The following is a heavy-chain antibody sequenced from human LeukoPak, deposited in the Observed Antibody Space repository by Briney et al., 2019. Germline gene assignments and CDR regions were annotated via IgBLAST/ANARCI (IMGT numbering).Heavy chain of an antibody. CDR1: GFTFSSYG. CDR2: ISYDGSNK. D-gene: IGHD3-10*01. V-gene: IGHV3-30*18. Sequence: PGGSLRLSCAASGFTFSSYGMHWVRQAPGKGLEWVAVISYDGSNKYYADSVKGRFTISRDNSKNTLYLQMNSLRAEDTAVHYCAKGGRGVWFGELLQTIFDYWGQGTLVTVSS. J-gene: IGHJ4*02. CDR3: AKGGRGVWFGELLQTIFDY.